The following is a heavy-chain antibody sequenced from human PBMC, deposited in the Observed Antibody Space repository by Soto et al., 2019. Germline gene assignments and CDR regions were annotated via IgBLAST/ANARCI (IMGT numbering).Heavy chain of an antibody. D-gene: IGHD6-19*01. CDR2: ISYAGSNK. CDR3: ARDRGLYSSGLDY. CDR1: GFTFSSYA. J-gene: IGHJ4*02. V-gene: IGHV3-30-3*01. Sequence: QVQLVESGGGVVQPGRSLRLSCAASGFTFSSYAMHWVRQAPGKGLEWVAVISYAGSNKYYADSVKGRFTISRDNSKNTLYLQMNSLRAEDTAVYYCARDRGLYSSGLDYRGQGTLVTVSS.